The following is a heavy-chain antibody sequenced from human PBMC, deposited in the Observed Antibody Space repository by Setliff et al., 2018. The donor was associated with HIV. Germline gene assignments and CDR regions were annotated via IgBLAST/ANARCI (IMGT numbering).Heavy chain of an antibody. Sequence: ASVKVSCKTSGYTFTGYYIHWVRQAPGQGLEWMGWINPNSGGTNSAQKFQGRVTMTRDTSINTAYMELSGLNSDDTAVYYCARDRSYYYHSTAYYHGDALDVWGRGTMVTVAS. D-gene: IGHD3-22*01. CDR3: ARDRSYYYHSTAYYHGDALDV. CDR2: INPNSGGT. V-gene: IGHV1-2*02. J-gene: IGHJ3*01. CDR1: GYTFTGYY.